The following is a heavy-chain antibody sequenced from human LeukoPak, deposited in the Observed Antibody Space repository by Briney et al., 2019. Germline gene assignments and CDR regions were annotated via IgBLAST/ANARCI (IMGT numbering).Heavy chain of an antibody. CDR3: ARGGIVVVPAATAGMDV. Sequence: SETLSLTCAVYGGSFSGYYWSWIRQPPGKGLEWIGEINHSGSTHYNPSLKSRVTISVDTSKNQFSLKLSSVTAADTAVYYCARGGIVVVPAATAGMDVWGQGTTVTVSS. J-gene: IGHJ6*02. D-gene: IGHD2-2*01. CDR2: INHSGST. CDR1: GGSFSGYY. V-gene: IGHV4-34*01.